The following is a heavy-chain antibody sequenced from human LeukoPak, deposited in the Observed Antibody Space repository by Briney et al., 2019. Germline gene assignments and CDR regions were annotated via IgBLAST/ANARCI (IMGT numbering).Heavy chain of an antibody. CDR1: GGSISGYY. Sequence: SETLSLTCTVFGGSISGYYWNWIRQVPGKGLEWIGFLHHSGSTDYNPSLQSRVTISVDTSKNQLSLKLRSVTAADTAVHYCAREGRPAAENTFYFYYGMDVWGQGTAVTVSS. CDR2: LHHSGST. V-gene: IGHV4-59*01. CDR3: AREGRPAAENTFYFYYGMDV. D-gene: IGHD6-13*01. J-gene: IGHJ6*02.